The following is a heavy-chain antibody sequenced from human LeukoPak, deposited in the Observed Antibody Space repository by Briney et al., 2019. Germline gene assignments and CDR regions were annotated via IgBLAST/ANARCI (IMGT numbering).Heavy chain of an antibody. Sequence: ASVKVSCKASGYTFTGYYMHWVRQAPGQGLEWMGWINPNSGGTNYAQKFQRRVTMTRDTSISTAYMELSRLRSDDTAVYYCARGHIVVVTTNYYGMDVWGQGTTVTVSS. CDR3: ARGHIVVVTTNYYGMDV. CDR2: INPNSGGT. V-gene: IGHV1-2*02. CDR1: GYTFTGYY. D-gene: IGHD2-21*02. J-gene: IGHJ6*02.